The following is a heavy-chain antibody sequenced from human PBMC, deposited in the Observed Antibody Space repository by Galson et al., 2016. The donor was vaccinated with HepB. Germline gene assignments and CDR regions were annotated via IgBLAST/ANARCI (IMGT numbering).Heavy chain of an antibody. J-gene: IGHJ4*02. V-gene: IGHV1-3*01. CDR2: INAGNGVT. Sequence: SVKVSCKASGYIFTSYIIHWVRQAPGQRLEWMGWINAGNGVTKCSQRFQGRVTITRDTSASSAYMELSSLRSEDTAVYYCAGSVSGYTYGYWGQGTLVTVSS. D-gene: IGHD5-18*01. CDR1: GYIFTSYI. CDR3: AGSVSGYTYGY.